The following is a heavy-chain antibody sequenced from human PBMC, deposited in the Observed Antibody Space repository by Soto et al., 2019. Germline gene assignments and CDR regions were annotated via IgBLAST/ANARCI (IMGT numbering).Heavy chain of an antibody. CDR2: IIPIMGLV. J-gene: IGHJ6*02. Sequence: VQLVQSETEVRKAGSSVKLSCKTSGDSFNNYAITWVRQAPGQGLEWMGGIIPIMGLVKYAEKFQGRVTISATDSTGPAYLEVTSLRSEDTATYYCATAAESTPAGRLDVWGLGTTVFVSS. CDR3: ATAAESTPAGRLDV. D-gene: IGHD3-16*01. V-gene: IGHV1-69*01. CDR1: GDSFNNYA.